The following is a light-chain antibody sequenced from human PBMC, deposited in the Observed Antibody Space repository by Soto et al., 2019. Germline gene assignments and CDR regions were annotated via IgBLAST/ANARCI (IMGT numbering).Light chain of an antibody. Sequence: DIQMTQSPSSLFASVGDRVTITCRASQTVRTYLNWYQQRPGKAPTLLIYAASSLQSSVPPRFSGAGSETDFTPTINGLQPEDFATYDCQQTFSTPITFRQGTRLE. V-gene: IGKV1-39*01. CDR3: QQTFSTPIT. CDR1: QTVRTY. CDR2: AAS. J-gene: IGKJ5*01.